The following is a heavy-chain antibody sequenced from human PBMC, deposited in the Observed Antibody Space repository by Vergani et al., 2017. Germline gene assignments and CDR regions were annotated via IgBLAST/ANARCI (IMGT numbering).Heavy chain of an antibody. Sequence: QVQLQESGPGLVKPSETLSLTCTVSGGSISSYYWSWIRQPPGKGLEWIGYIYYSGSTNYNPSLKSRVTISVDTSKNQFSLKLGSVTAADTAGYYCARSRSGSYNYWGQGTLVTVSS. J-gene: IGHJ4*02. V-gene: IGHV4-59*01. CDR3: ARSRSGSYNY. D-gene: IGHD1-26*01. CDR1: GGSISSYY. CDR2: IYYSGST.